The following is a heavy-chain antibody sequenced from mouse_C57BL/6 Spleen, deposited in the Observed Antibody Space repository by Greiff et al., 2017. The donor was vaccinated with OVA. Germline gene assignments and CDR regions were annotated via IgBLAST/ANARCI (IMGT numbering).Heavy chain of an antibody. CDR2: ISYDGSN. V-gene: IGHV3-6*01. CDR3: ARGRVRCYEAFAMDY. D-gene: IGHD1-1*01. CDR1: GYSITSGYY. J-gene: IGHJ4*01. Sequence: EVKLVESGPGLVKPSQSLSLTCSVTGYSITSGYYWNWIRQFPGNKLEWMGYISYDGSNNYNPSLKNRISITRDTSKNQFYLKLNSVTTEDTATYDCARGRVRCYEAFAMDYWGQGTSVTVSS.